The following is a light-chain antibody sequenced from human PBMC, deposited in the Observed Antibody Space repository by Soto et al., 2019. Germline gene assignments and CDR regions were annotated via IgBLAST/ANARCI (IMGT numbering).Light chain of an antibody. CDR2: EVT. CDR3: SSYTSISTMV. Sequence: QSALTQPVSVSGSPGQSITISCTGTSSDVGGYNYVSWYQQHPGKAPKLMIYEVTKRPSGVSNRFSGSKSGNTASLTISGLQAEDEYDYYCSSYTSISTMVFGGGTKLTVL. V-gene: IGLV2-14*01. J-gene: IGLJ2*01. CDR1: SSDVGGYNY.